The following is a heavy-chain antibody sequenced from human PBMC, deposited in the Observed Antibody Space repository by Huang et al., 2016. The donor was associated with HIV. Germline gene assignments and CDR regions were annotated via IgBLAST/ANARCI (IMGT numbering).Heavy chain of an antibody. D-gene: IGHD3-16*01. CDR1: GGSFSDQI. J-gene: IGHJ4*02. Sequence: QVQLEQSGPAVRKPGSSVKVSCQASGGSFSDQIISWVRQAPVQRFYGMGSIVPRFRAPAYAQEFKGRVTMTADESTATIYMELNSLTSEDTAVYYCAMSLRYQYDSRSYWGRYFDYWGQGTLVTVSS. CDR2: IVPRFRAP. V-gene: IGHV1-69*18. CDR3: AMSLRYQYDSRSYWGRYFDY.